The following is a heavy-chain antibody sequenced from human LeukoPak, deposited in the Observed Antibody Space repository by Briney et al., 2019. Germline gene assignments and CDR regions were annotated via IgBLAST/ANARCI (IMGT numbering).Heavy chain of an antibody. CDR2: IYSGGST. CDR1: GFTVSSNY. D-gene: IGHD1-26*01. Sequence: AGGSLRLSCAASGFTVSSNYMSWVRQAPGKGLEWVSVIYSGGSTYYADSVKGRFTISRDNSKNTLYLQMNSLRAEDTAVYYCARMYGSYYQPDYWGQGTLVTVSS. CDR3: ARMYGSYYQPDY. J-gene: IGHJ4*02. V-gene: IGHV3-53*01.